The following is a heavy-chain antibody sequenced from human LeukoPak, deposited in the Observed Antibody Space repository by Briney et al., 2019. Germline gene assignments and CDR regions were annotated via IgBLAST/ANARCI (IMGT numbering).Heavy chain of an antibody. CDR3: TTFPSGFDI. Sequence: TGGSLRLSCTASGFTFSNAWMSWVRQAPGKGLEWVGRIKSKNDGGTTDYAAPVKGRVTISRDDSKNTLYLQMNSLKTEDTALYHCTTFPSGFDIWGQGTMVTVSS. V-gene: IGHV3-15*05. CDR1: GFTFSNAW. D-gene: IGHD3-3*01. J-gene: IGHJ3*02. CDR2: IKSKNDGGTT.